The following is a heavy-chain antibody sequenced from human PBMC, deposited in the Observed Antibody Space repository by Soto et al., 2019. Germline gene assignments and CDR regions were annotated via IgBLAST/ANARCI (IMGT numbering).Heavy chain of an antibody. D-gene: IGHD3-22*01. Sequence: PGGSLRLSYAASGFTFSSYAMSWVRQAPGKGLEWVSAISGSGGSTYYAYSVKGRFTISRENSKNTLYLQMNSLRAEDTAVYYCAKEITMIVAPDDAFDIWGQGTMVTVSS. CDR2: ISGSGGST. J-gene: IGHJ3*02. CDR3: AKEITMIVAPDDAFDI. CDR1: GFTFSSYA. V-gene: IGHV3-23*01.